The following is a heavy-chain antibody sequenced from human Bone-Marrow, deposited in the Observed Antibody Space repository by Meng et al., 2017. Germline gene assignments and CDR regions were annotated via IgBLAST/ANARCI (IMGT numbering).Heavy chain of an antibody. J-gene: IGHJ4*02. D-gene: IGHD3-10*01. Sequence: GESLKISCAASGFTFSSYAMHWVRQAPGKGLEWVAVISYDGNNKYYADSVKGRFTISRDNAKNSLYLQMNSLRAEDTALYYCAKDIWAYYGSGLDYWGQGTLVTVSS. V-gene: IGHV3-30*04. CDR3: AKDIWAYYGSGLDY. CDR1: GFTFSSYA. CDR2: ISYDGNNK.